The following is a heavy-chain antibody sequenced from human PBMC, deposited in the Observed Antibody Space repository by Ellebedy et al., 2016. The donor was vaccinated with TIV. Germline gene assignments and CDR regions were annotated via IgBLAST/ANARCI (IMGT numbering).Heavy chain of an antibody. CDR3: AKPQNSYGYLYFFDL. CDR2: LSFGENEA. Sequence: GGSLRLSCAASGFSFSSFAMHWVRQTPGKGPEWVAVLSFGENEAYYADSVKGRFTISRDNSKNTLYLQMNNLRIDDTALYYCAKPQNSYGYLYFFDLWGQGTLVTVSS. J-gene: IGHJ4*02. CDR1: GFSFSSFA. D-gene: IGHD5-18*01. V-gene: IGHV3-30*18.